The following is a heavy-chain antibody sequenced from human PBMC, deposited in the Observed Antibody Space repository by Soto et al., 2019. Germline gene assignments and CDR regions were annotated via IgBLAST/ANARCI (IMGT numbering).Heavy chain of an antibody. V-gene: IGHV4-34*01. CDR2: INHSGST. J-gene: IGHJ5*02. CDR1: GGSFSGYY. D-gene: IGHD6-13*01. CDR3: ARGSVSSSWYGNNWFDP. Sequence: SETLSLTCAVYGGSFSGYYWSWIRQPPGKGLEWIGEINHSGSTNYNPSLKSRVTISVDTSKNQFSLKLSSVTAADTAVYYCARGSVSSSWYGNNWFDPWGQGTLVTVSS.